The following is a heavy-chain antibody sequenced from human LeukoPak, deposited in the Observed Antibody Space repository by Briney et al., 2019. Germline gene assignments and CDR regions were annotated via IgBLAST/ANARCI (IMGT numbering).Heavy chain of an antibody. D-gene: IGHD1-26*01. J-gene: IGHJ4*02. CDR3: ARRVGATTRGPFDY. V-gene: IGHV1-18*01. Sequence: ASVKVSCKASGYTFTSYGISWVRQAPGQGLEWMGWISAYNGNTNYAQKLQGRVTMTTDTSTSTAYMELRSPRSDDTAVYYCARRVGATTRGPFDYWGQGTLVTVSS. CDR1: GYTFTSYG. CDR2: ISAYNGNT.